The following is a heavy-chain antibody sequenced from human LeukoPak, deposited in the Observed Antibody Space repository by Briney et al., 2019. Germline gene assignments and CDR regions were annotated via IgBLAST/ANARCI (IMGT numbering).Heavy chain of an antibody. Sequence: PGGSLRLSCAASGFTFSRFSMNWVRQAPGKGLEWVSSISSSGTYIYYADSVKGRFTISRDSAKNSLYLQMNSLRAEDTAVYYCAREVGPDYYGSGSYHYYYYMDVWGKGTTVTISS. CDR3: AREVGPDYYGSGSYHYYYYMDV. V-gene: IGHV3-21*01. J-gene: IGHJ6*03. D-gene: IGHD3-10*01. CDR1: GFTFSRFS. CDR2: ISSSGTYI.